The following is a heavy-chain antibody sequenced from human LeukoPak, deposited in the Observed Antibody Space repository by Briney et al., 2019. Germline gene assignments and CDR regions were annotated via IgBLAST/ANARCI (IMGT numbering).Heavy chain of an antibody. CDR3: ASSSWYPEYFQH. CDR1: GGSFSGYY. V-gene: IGHV4-34*01. CDR2: INHSGST. J-gene: IGHJ1*01. Sequence: SETLSLTCAVYGGSFSGYYWSWIRQPPGKGLEWIGEINHSGSTNYNPSLKSRVTISVDTSKNQFSLKLSSVTAADTAVYYCASSSWYPEYFQHWGQGTLATVSS. D-gene: IGHD6-13*01.